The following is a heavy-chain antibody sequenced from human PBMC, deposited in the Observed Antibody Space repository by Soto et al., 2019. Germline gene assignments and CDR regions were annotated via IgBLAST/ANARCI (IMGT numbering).Heavy chain of an antibody. V-gene: IGHV1-69*01. CDR3: ARGWGYDSTDYYYAY. Sequence: QVQLVQSGAEVRKPGSSVRVSCKASGGSFNRHTISWVRQAPGQGLEWMGGIIPIFGTANHAQKFQGRVTIIADESMSKVYMELSSLRSDDTAIYYCARGWGYDSTDYYYAYWGQGTLVIVSS. J-gene: IGHJ4*02. CDR1: GGSFNRHT. D-gene: IGHD3-22*01. CDR2: IIPIFGTA.